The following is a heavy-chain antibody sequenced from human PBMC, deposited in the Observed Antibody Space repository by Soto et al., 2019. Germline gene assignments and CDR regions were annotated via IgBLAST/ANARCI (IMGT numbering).Heavy chain of an antibody. CDR2: IIPIFGTA. V-gene: IGHV1-69*12. CDR3: ARHVPAAGYYYGMDV. D-gene: IGHD2-2*01. J-gene: IGHJ6*02. CDR1: GGTFSSYA. Sequence: QVQLVQSGAEVKKPGSSVKVSCRASGGTFSSYAISWVRQAPGQGLEWMGGIIPIFGTANYAQKFQGRVTITADESXXTAYMELSSLRSEDTAVYYCARHVPAAGYYYGMDVWGQGTTVTVSS.